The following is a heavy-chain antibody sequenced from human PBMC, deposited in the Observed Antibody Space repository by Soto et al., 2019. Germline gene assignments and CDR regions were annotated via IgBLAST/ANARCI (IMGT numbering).Heavy chain of an antibody. D-gene: IGHD4-17*01. CDR1: GFTFSNYG. Sequence: GGSLRLSCAPSGFTFSNYGMHWARQAPGKGLEWVAVIWYDGSNKVYADSVKGRFTISRDNSKNTLYLQMNSLRAEDTAVYYCARDLSGDYGALDTWGQGTMVTVSS. CDR2: IWYDGSNK. J-gene: IGHJ3*02. V-gene: IGHV3-33*01. CDR3: ARDLSGDYGALDT.